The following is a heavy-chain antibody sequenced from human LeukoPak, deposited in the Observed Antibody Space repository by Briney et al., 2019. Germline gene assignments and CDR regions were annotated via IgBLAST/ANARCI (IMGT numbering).Heavy chain of an antibody. D-gene: IGHD1-26*01. CDR1: GCTFSSYW. CDR3: ARLTGSYYPY. J-gene: IGHJ4*02. Sequence: GGSLRLSCVASGCTFSSYWMSWVRQAPGKGLEWVANIKQDGSEKYYVDSVKGRFTISRDNAKNSLYLQMNSLRAEDTAVYYCARLTGSYYPYWGQGTLVTVSS. V-gene: IGHV3-7*05. CDR2: IKQDGSEK.